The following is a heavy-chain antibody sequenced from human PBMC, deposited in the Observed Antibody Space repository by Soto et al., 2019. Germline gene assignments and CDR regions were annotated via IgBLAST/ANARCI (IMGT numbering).Heavy chain of an antibody. CDR3: AMIDYSSGSDY. CDR1: GGTFSSYP. Sequence: QVQLVQSGAEVKKPGSSVKVSCKASGGTFSSYPLSWVRQAPGQGLEWMGGIIPIFGTTKYAQKFQGRVTIIADESTTASYMELRSLRSEDTAVYYCAMIDYSSGSDYWGQGTPVTVSS. J-gene: IGHJ4*02. V-gene: IGHV1-69*01. D-gene: IGHD6-19*01. CDR2: IIPIFGTT.